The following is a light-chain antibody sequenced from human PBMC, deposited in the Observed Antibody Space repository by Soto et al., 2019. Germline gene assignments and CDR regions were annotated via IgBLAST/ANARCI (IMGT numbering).Light chain of an antibody. CDR1: QGISNY. Sequence: IQLTQSPSSLSASVGDRVPVTCRASQGISNYLAWYQQKPGKAPKLLSYAASTLQSGVPSRFRGSGSGTEFTLTISSLQPEDFVTHYCLQHNSYSAAFGQGTKVDNK. J-gene: IGKJ1*01. CDR2: AAS. CDR3: LQHNSYSAA. V-gene: IGKV1-9*01.